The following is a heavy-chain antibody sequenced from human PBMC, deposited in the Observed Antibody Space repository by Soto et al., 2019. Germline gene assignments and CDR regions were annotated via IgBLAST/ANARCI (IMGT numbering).Heavy chain of an antibody. D-gene: IGHD3-10*01. CDR3: ATRSGGGGAFDF. J-gene: IGHJ3*01. V-gene: IGHV3-48*03. Sequence: GGSLRLSCAASGLTFSNYEMNWVRQAPGKGLEWVSYIGRGGTTTYYADSLKGRFSISRDNAKTSLYLQMNSLRAEDTAVYYCATRSGGGGAFDFWGQGTMVTVSS. CDR1: GLTFSNYE. CDR2: IGRGGTTT.